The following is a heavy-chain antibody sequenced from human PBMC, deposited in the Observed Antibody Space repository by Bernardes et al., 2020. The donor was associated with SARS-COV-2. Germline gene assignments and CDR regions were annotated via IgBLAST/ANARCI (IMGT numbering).Heavy chain of an antibody. CDR2: IFYSGST. CDR3: ARVSIGARPAFDI. V-gene: IGHV4-59*01. CDR1: GGSISGYY. D-gene: IGHD6-6*01. Sequence: SEPLSLTSTVSGGSISGYYWSWIRQPPGKGLEYIGYIFYSGSTNSNPSLKSRVTISADTSKNQLSLKLSSVTAADTAVYYCARVSIGARPAFDIWGQGTMVTVSS. J-gene: IGHJ3*02.